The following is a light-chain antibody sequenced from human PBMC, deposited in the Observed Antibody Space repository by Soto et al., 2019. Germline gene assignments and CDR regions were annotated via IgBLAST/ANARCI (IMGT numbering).Light chain of an antibody. CDR3: HQTYSTPQT. V-gene: IGKV1-39*01. Sequence: DIQVTQSPSSLSASVGDRVTITCRAGQTVTDHLNWYQQKPGKAPKLLIYSASTLQTVVPSRFSGSGYVTDFTLTITSLQPEDFGTYYCHQTYSTPQTVGQGTRVEIK. CDR1: QTVTDH. J-gene: IGKJ1*01. CDR2: SAS.